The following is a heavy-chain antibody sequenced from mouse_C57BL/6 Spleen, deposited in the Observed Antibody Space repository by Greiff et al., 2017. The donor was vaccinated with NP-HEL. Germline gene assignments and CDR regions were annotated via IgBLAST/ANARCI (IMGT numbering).Heavy chain of an antibody. CDR1: GFTFSSYA. D-gene: IGHD3-1*01. Sequence: EVQLVESGGGLVKPGGSLKLSCAASGFTFSSYAMSWVRQTPEKRLEWVATISDGGSYTYYPDNVKGRFTISRDNAKNNLYLQMSHLKSEDTAMYYCARRDGPLGYWGQGTSVTVSS. CDR2: ISDGGSYT. J-gene: IGHJ4*01. CDR3: ARRDGPLGY. V-gene: IGHV5-4*01.